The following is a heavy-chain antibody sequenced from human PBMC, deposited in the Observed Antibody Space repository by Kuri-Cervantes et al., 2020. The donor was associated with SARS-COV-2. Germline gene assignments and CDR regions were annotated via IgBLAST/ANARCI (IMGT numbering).Heavy chain of an antibody. J-gene: IGHJ3*02. V-gene: IGHV5-51*01. CDR2: INPGDSDT. Sequence: GESLKISCKGSGYSFTSYWIGWVRQMPGKGLEWMGIINPGDSDTRYSPSFQGQVTISADKSISTAYLQWSSLKASDTAMYYCARPLYYYDSSGYPGSVVAFDIWGQGTMVTVSS. CDR3: ARPLYYYDSSGYPGSVVAFDI. CDR1: GYSFTSYW. D-gene: IGHD3-22*01.